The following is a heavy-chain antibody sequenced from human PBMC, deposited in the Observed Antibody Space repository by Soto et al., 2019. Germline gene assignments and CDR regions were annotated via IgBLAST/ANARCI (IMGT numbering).Heavy chain of an antibody. D-gene: IGHD3-10*01. Sequence: PGESLKISCQTSGYKFTNYWITWVRQVPGKGLEWVAIINPADSDMRYGPSFQGHVTVSADRSDNTVYLNWGSLKASDTAIYFCARQTSWFGELSLDYWGQGTQVTVS. V-gene: IGHV5-51*01. CDR2: INPADSDM. CDR1: GYKFTNYW. J-gene: IGHJ4*02. CDR3: ARQTSWFGELSLDY.